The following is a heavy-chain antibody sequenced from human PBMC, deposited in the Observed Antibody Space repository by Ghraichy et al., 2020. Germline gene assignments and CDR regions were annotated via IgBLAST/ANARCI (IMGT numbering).Heavy chain of an antibody. J-gene: IGHJ4*02. Sequence: SCAASGFSFSDYWMHWVRQAPGKGLVWVSHIKSDGSYTNYADSVKDRFTISRDNAKNTLYLQMNIVRAEDTAVYYCTTSPKAEYNYWGQGTLVTVSS. CDR1: GFSFSDYW. V-gene: IGHV3-74*01. CDR2: IKSDGSYT. D-gene: IGHD6-6*01. CDR3: TTSPKAEYNY.